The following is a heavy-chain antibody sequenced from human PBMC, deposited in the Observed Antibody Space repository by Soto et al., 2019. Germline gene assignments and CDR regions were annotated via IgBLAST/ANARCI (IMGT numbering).Heavy chain of an antibody. CDR1: GGTFSSYA. CDR2: IIPIFGTA. Sequence: SGKVSFTSSGGTFSSYAIRWGRQAPGQGLEWMGGIIPIFGTANYAQKFQGRVTITADESTSTAYMELSSLRYEDTAVYYCARFFGDTATVYYYYGMAVWGQGTTVTVSS. CDR3: ARFFGDTATVYYYYGMAV. J-gene: IGHJ6*02. V-gene: IGHV1-69*13. D-gene: IGHD5-18*01.